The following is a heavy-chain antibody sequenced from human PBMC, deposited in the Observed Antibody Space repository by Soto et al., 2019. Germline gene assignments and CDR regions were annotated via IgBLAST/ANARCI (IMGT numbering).Heavy chain of an antibody. D-gene: IGHD6-13*01. Sequence: SETLSLTCTVSGGSISSSSYYWGWIRQPPGKGLEWIGSIYYSGSTYYNPSLKSRVTISVDTSKDQFSLKLSSVTAADTAVYYCARHIHKIAAAGTYYYYMDVWGKGTTVTVSS. J-gene: IGHJ6*03. CDR1: GGSISSSSYY. V-gene: IGHV4-39*01. CDR3: ARHIHKIAAAGTYYYYMDV. CDR2: IYYSGST.